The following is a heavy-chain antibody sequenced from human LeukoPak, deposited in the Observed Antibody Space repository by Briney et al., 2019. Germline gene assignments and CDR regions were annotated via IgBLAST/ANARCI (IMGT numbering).Heavy chain of an antibody. CDR2: IWHDASHT. Sequence: PGMSLRLSCAASGFSFSTYAMHWVRQAPGKGLEWVALIWHDASHTFYTDSVKGRFTISRDNSKHTVYLQMNSLGGEDTAVYYCAREIFGSGGYPDYWGQGTLVTVSS. J-gene: IGHJ4*02. V-gene: IGHV3-33*01. CDR3: AREIFGSGGYPDY. CDR1: GFSFSTYA. D-gene: IGHD3-10*01.